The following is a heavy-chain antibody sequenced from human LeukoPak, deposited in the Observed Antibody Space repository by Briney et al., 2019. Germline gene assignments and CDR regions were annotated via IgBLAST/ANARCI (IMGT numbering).Heavy chain of an antibody. J-gene: IGHJ3*02. CDR2: IYYSGST. V-gene: IGHV4-59*01. CDR1: GGSISSYY. CDR3: ARLRWSPLGAFDI. Sequence: PSETPSLTCTVSGGSISSYYWSWIRQPPRKGLEWIGYIYYSGSTNYNPSLKSRVTISVDTSKNQFSLKLSSVTAADTAVYYCARLRWSPLGAFDIWGQGTMVTVSS. D-gene: IGHD4-23*01.